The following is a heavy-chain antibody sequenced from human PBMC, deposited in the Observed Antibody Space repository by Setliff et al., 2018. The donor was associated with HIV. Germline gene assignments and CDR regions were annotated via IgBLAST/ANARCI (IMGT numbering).Heavy chain of an antibody. D-gene: IGHD1-26*01. CDR2: IIPIFGTA. CDR1: GDTFSSYV. V-gene: IGHV1-69*13. J-gene: IGHJ6*03. CDR3: AREREIVGAGNYMDV. Sequence: SVKVSCKASGDTFSSYVISWVRQAPGQGLEWMGGIIPIFGTANYAQKFQGRVTITADESTSTAYMELSSLRSEDTAVYYCAREREIVGAGNYMDVWGKGTTVTVSS.